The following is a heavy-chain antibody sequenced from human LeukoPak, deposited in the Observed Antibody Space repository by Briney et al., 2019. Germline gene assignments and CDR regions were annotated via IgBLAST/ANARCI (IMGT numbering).Heavy chain of an antibody. CDR2: IYYSGST. D-gene: IGHD3-10*01. CDR3: AREVGGLLWFGEYQIDY. V-gene: IGHV4-59*12. CDR1: GGSISSYY. J-gene: IGHJ4*02. Sequence: SETLSLTCTVSGGSISSYYWSWIRQPPGKGLEWIGYIYYSGSTKYNPSLKSRVTISLDTSKNQFSLKLSSVTAADTAVYYCAREVGGLLWFGEYQIDYWGQGTLVTVSS.